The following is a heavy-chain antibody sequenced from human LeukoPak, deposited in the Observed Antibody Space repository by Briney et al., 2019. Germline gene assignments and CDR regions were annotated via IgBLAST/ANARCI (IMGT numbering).Heavy chain of an antibody. V-gene: IGHV4-39*01. Sequence: SETLSLTCTVSGGSISSSSYYWGWIRQPPGKGLEWIGSIYYSGSTYYNTSLKSRVTISVDTSKNQFSLTLSSVTAADTAVYYCARPFAGLSDSSTPLGSLAPWGQGTLVPVSS. D-gene: IGHD6-13*01. J-gene: IGHJ5*02. CDR3: ARPFAGLSDSSTPLGSLAP. CDR2: IYYSGST. CDR1: GGSISSSSYY.